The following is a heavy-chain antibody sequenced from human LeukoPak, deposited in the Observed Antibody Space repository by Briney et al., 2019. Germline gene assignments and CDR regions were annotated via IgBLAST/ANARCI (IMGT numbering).Heavy chain of an antibody. CDR2: LYYSGST. J-gene: IGHJ4*02. Sequence: SETLSLTRTVSGGSISSYYWSWIRQPPGKGREWIGYLYYSGSTNYNPALKRRLTISVDASKNQFSLKLSSVTATDTAVYYCASLTTVTQGYCDSWGQGTLVSVSS. D-gene: IGHD4-17*01. CDR1: GGSISSYY. V-gene: IGHV4-59*08. CDR3: ASLTTVTQGYCDS.